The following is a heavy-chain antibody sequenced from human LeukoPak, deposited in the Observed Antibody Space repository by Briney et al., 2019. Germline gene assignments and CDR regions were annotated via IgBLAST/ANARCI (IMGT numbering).Heavy chain of an antibody. CDR2: IYTSGST. J-gene: IGHJ4*02. CDR3: ARERQLWFGELPEYYFDY. V-gene: IGHV4-61*02. CDR1: GGSISSGSYY. D-gene: IGHD3-10*01. Sequence: PSETLSLTCTVSGGSISSGSYYWSWIRQPAGKGLEWIGRIYTSGSTNYNPSLKSRVTISVDTSKNQFSLKLSSVTAADTAVYYCARERQLWFGELPEYYFDYWGQGTLVTVSS.